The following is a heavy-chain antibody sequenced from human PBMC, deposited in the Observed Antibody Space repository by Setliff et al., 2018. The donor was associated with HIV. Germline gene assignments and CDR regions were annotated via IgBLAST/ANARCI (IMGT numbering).Heavy chain of an antibody. CDR1: GYSFTNYW. CDR2: IYPGDSDT. CDR3: ARLSVVTATRFYYFDY. D-gene: IGHD2-21*02. Sequence: PGESLKISCKGSGYSFTNYWIGWVRQMPGKGLEWMGIIYPGDSDTRYSPSFQGQVTISADKSISTAYLQWSSLKASDTAMYYCARLSVVTATRFYYFDYWGQGTLVTVSS. J-gene: IGHJ4*02. V-gene: IGHV5-51*01.